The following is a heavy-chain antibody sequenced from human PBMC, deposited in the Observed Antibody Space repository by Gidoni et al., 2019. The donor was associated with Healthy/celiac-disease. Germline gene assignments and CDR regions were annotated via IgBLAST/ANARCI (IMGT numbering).Heavy chain of an antibody. J-gene: IGHJ6*02. CDR3: ARGDGDSYGGGMDV. CDR1: GGSFSGYY. D-gene: IGHD5-18*01. CDR2: INHSGST. V-gene: IGHV4-34*01. Sequence: QVQLQQWGAGLLKPSETLSLTCAVYGGSFSGYYWSWIRQPPGKGLEWIGEINHSGSTNYNPSLKSRVTISVDTSKNQFSLKLSSVTAADTAVYYCARGDGDSYGGGMDVWGQGTTVTVSS.